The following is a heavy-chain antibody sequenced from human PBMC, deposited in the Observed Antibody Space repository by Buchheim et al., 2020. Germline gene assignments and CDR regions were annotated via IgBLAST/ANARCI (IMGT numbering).Heavy chain of an antibody. CDR2: ISSSSSTI. CDR1: GFTFSSYS. Sequence: EVQLVESGGGLVQPGGSLRLSCAASGFTFSSYSMNWVRQAPGKGLEWVSYISSSSSTIYYADSVKGRCTISRDNAKQQLYLQMNSLRDEDTAVYYCARDGAYGSGSYHDYWGQGTL. V-gene: IGHV3-48*02. D-gene: IGHD3-10*01. CDR3: ARDGAYGSGSYHDY. J-gene: IGHJ4*02.